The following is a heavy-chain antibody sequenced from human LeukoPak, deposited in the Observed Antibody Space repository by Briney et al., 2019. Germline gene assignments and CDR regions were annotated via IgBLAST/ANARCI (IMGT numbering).Heavy chain of an antibody. Sequence: SEALSLTCTVSGYSISNGYYWGWIRQPPGKGLEWIGYIHHSGTTYYNPSLKSRVTKSLDTSKNQFSLKLSSVTAADTAVYYCARTPYSGSYSYFDYWGQGTLVTVSS. J-gene: IGHJ4*02. CDR3: ARTPYSGSYSYFDY. CDR2: IHHSGTT. V-gene: IGHV4-38-2*02. D-gene: IGHD1-26*01. CDR1: GYSISNGYY.